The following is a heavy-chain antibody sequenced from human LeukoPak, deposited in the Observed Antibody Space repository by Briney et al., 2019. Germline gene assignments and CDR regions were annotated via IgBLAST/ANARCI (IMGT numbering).Heavy chain of an antibody. D-gene: IGHD3-10*01. Sequence: GGSLRLSCAASGFTFSSYSMNWVRQAPGKGLEWVSSISSSSSYIYYADSVKGRFTTSRDNAKNSLYLQMNSLRAEDTAVYYCARGGGDGSGSYYNYYFDYWGQGTLVTVSS. J-gene: IGHJ4*02. CDR2: ISSSSSYI. CDR1: GFTFSSYS. CDR3: ARGGGDGSGSYYNYYFDY. V-gene: IGHV3-21*01.